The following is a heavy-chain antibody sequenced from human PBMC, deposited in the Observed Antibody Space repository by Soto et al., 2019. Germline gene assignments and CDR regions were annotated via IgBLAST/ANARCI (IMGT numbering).Heavy chain of an antibody. CDR2: IYHSGST. Sequence: SETLSLTCAVSGGSISSSNWWSWVRQPPGKGLEWIGEIYHSGSTNYNTSIKSRVTISVDKSKNQFSLKLSSVTAADTAVYYCARVGRVTMVRGPPNWFDPWGQGTLVTVSS. CDR1: GGSISSSNW. J-gene: IGHJ5*02. CDR3: ARVGRVTMVRGPPNWFDP. V-gene: IGHV4-4*02. D-gene: IGHD3-10*01.